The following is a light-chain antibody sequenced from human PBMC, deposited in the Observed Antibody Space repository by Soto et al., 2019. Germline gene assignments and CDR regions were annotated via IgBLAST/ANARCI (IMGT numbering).Light chain of an antibody. Sequence: EIVLTQSPGTLSLSPGERGTLSCRASQSLSGGYLAWLHQNPGQATRLLIHSASSRATGIPDRFSGSGSGTDFTLTISRLEPEDFLVYYCQQNSSLPITFGQGTRLEIK. CDR2: SAS. V-gene: IGKV3-20*01. CDR1: QSLSGGY. CDR3: QQNSSLPIT. J-gene: IGKJ5*01.